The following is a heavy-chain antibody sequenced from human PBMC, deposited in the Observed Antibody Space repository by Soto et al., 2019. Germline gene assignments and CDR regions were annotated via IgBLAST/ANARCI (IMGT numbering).Heavy chain of an antibody. D-gene: IGHD6-13*01. Sequence: GGSLRLSCAASGFTFSSYGVHWVRQAPGKRLEWVASVSYDGSNKHYADSVKGRFTISRDNSRNTLDLQMNSLRAEDTAVYYCARRGPGTYFDYWGQGTLVTVSS. CDR3: ARRGPGTYFDY. V-gene: IGHV3-30*03. CDR2: VSYDGSNK. CDR1: GFTFSSYG. J-gene: IGHJ4*02.